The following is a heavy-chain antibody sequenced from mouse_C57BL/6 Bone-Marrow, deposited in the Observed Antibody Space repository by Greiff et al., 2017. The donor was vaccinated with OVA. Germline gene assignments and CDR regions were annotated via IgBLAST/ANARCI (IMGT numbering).Heavy chain of an antibody. D-gene: IGHD1-1*01. V-gene: IGHV1-81*01. CDR2: IYPRSGNT. J-gene: IGHJ2*01. CDR1: GYTFTSYG. CDR3: ARRITTVVAPFDY. Sequence: VHLVESGAELARPGASVKLSCKASGYTFTSYGISWVKQRTGQGLEWIGEIYPRSGNTYYNEKFKGKATLTADKSSSTAYMELRSLTSEDSAVYFCARRITTVVAPFDYWGQGTTLTVSS.